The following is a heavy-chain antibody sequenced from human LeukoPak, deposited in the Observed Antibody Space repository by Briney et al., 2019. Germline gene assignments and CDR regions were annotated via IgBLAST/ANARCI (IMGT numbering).Heavy chain of an antibody. V-gene: IGHV3-23*01. CDR3: AKGFMVRGVIINPHYMDV. D-gene: IGHD3-10*01. Sequence: PGGSLRLSCAASGFTFSSYGMSWVRQAPGKGLEWVSAISGSGGSTYYADSVKGRFTISRDNSKNTLYLQMNSLRAEDTAVYYCAKGFMVRGVIINPHYMDVWGKGTTVTVSS. CDR1: GFTFSSYG. J-gene: IGHJ6*03. CDR2: ISGSGGST.